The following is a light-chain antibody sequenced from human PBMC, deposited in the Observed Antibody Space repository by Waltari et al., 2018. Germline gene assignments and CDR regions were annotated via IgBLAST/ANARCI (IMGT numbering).Light chain of an antibody. CDR3: SSYTSVNTVV. J-gene: IGLJ2*01. V-gene: IGLV2-14*03. CDR1: SSDVGAYYY. CDR2: DVS. Sequence: QSALTQPASVSGSPGPPIPISCTGSSSDVGAYYYFSWYQHQPGKAPQLIISDVSDRPSGVSDRFSGSKSGNTASLSISGLRADDEANYYCSSYTSVNTVVFGGGTKVTVL.